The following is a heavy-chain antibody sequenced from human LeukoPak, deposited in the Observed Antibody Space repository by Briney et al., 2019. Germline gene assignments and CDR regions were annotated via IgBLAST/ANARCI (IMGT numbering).Heavy chain of an antibody. CDR3: AKELVTYGSGRYVFDY. V-gene: IGHV3-23*01. J-gene: IGHJ4*02. CDR2: ISGSGGST. Sequence: GGSLRLPCAASGFPFNSYAMSWARQAPGKGLECVSAISGSGGSTYYADSVKGRFTISRDNSKNTLYLQMNSLRAEDTAVYYCAKELVTYGSGRYVFDYWGQGTLVTASS. D-gene: IGHD3-10*01. CDR1: GFPFNSYA.